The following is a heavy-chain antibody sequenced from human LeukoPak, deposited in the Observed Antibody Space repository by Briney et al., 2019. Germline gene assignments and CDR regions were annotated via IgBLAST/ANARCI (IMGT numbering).Heavy chain of an antibody. CDR1: GGTFSSYA. CDR2: IIPILGVA. D-gene: IGHD2-2*01. V-gene: IGHV1-69*04. Sequence: ASVKVSCKASGGTFSSYAISWVRQAPGQGLEWMGRIIPILGVANYAQKFQGRVTITADKSTSTAYMELSSLRSDDTAVYYCARHGIVVPAAMSRYYYYYMDVWGKGTTVTVS. J-gene: IGHJ6*03. CDR3: ARHGIVVPAAMSRYYYYYMDV.